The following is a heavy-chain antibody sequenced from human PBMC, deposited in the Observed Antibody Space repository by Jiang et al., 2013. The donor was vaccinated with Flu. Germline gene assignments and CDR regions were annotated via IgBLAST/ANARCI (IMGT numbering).Heavy chain of an antibody. Sequence: GPGLVKPSETLSLTCTVSGGSISSYYWSWIRQPPGKGLEWIGYIYYSGSTNYNPSLKSRVTISVDTSKNQFSLKLSSVTAADTAVYYCARDFGGYNFDYWGQGTLVTVSS. CDR2: IYYSGST. CDR3: ARDFGGYNFDY. D-gene: IGHD3-16*01. J-gene: IGHJ4*02. CDR1: GGSISSYY. V-gene: IGHV4-59*01.